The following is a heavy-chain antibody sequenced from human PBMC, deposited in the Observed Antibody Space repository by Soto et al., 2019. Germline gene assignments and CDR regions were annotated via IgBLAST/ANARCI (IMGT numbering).Heavy chain of an antibody. CDR2: IIPIFGRA. Sequence: GASLKVCCEASGGTFRNHGISWVRQAPGQGLEWVGGIIPIFGRAKYAQRFQGRVTITADESTSTAYLEVSSLRSEETAVYYCATDGTLFDSNSYYLLYWGPGTLATVYS. V-gene: IGHV1-69*13. CDR3: ATDGTLFDSNSYYLLY. CDR1: GGTFRNHG. J-gene: IGHJ4*02. D-gene: IGHD3-10*02.